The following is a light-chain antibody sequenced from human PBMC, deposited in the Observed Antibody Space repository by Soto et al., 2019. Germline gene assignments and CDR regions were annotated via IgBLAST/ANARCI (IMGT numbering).Light chain of an antibody. CDR1: QSILXRSNNKNY. CDR2: XAS. Sequence: SVMTPSPDSLAVSLGERATINCKSSQSILXRSNNKNYLACYQHKPGQPPNLLXYXASTRESGVPDRVSGSGSGTDFTLTISSLQAEDVAVYYCQQYYKTPWTFGQGTKV. J-gene: IGKJ1*01. CDR3: QQYYKTPWT. V-gene: IGKV4-1*01.